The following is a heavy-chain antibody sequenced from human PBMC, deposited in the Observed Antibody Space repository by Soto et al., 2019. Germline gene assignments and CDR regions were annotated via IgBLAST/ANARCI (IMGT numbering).Heavy chain of an antibody. D-gene: IGHD4-4*01. CDR2: ISGSGGST. V-gene: IGHV3-23*01. J-gene: IGHJ6*02. CDR1: GFTFSSYA. CDR3: AKGNSYYYYYGMDV. Sequence: GGSLRLSCAASGFTFSSYAMSWVRQAPGKGLEWVSAISGSGGSTYYADSAKGRFTISRDNSKNTLYLQMNSLRVEDTAVHYCAKGNSYYYYYGMDVWGQGTTVTVSS.